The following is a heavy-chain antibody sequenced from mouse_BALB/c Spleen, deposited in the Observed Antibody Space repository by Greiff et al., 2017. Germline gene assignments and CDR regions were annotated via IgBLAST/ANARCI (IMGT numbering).Heavy chain of an antibody. J-gene: IGHJ2*01. V-gene: IGHV5-6-3*01. CDR2: INSNGGST. D-gene: IGHD1-1*01. CDR1: GFTFSSYG. CDR3: ARDDYGSSHSSLDY. Sequence: EVMVVESGGGLVQPGGSLKLSCAASGFTFSSYGMSWVRQTPDKRLELVATINSNGGSTYYPDSVKGRFTIARDNAKNTLYLQMSSLKSEDTAMYYCARDDYGSSHSSLDYWGQGTTLTVSS.